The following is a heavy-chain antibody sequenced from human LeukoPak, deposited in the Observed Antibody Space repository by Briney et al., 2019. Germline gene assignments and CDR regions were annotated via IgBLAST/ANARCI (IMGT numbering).Heavy chain of an antibody. V-gene: IGHV4-34*09. D-gene: IGHD4-17*01. J-gene: IGHJ5*02. Sequence: SETLSLTCAVYGGSFSGYYWSWIRQPPGKGLEWIGEINHSGSTNYNPSLKSRVTISVDTSKNQFSLKLSSVTAADTAVYYCARAFTTVTTGNWFDPWGQGTLVTVSS. CDR3: ARAFTTVTTGNWFDP. CDR2: INHSGST. CDR1: GGSFSGYY.